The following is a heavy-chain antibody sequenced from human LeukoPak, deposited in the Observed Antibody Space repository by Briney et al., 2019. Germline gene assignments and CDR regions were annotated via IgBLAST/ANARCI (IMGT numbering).Heavy chain of an antibody. Sequence: GGSLRLSCAASGFTFSSYSMNWVRQAPGKGLEWVSYISSSSSTIYYADSVKGRFTISRDNAKNSLYLQMNSLRAEDTAVYYCAQIAVAGYYYYGMDVWGQGTTVTVSS. CDR3: AQIAVAGYYYYGMDV. CDR2: ISSSSSTI. J-gene: IGHJ6*02. D-gene: IGHD6-19*01. V-gene: IGHV3-48*01. CDR1: GFTFSSYS.